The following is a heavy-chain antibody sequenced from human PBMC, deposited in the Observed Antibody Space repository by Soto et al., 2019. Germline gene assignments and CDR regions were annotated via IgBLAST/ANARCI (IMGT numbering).Heavy chain of an antibody. CDR3: TKGSHYDILTAYHAFDF. D-gene: IGHD3-9*01. CDR2: ISGGGGGT. CDR1: GFTFSNYA. V-gene: IGHV3-23*01. J-gene: IGHJ4*02. Sequence: GGSLRLSCAASGFTFSNYALNWVRHAPGKGLEWVSGISGGGGGTHYTDSAKGRFTISRDNSKNTVFLQMNSLRAEDTAVYFCTKGSHYDILTAYHAFDFWGPGTLVTVSS.